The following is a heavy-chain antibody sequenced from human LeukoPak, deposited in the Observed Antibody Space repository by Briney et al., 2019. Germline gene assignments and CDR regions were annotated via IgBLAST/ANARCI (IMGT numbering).Heavy chain of an antibody. D-gene: IGHD3-10*01. CDR2: ITGSGSTI. CDR1: RFTFSSYE. J-gene: IGHJ4*02. V-gene: IGHV3-48*03. CDR3: ATLWASLDY. Sequence: GWSLRLSCAASRFTFSSYEMNWVRQAPGKGLELVSYITGSGSTIYYADSVKGRFTISRDNAKNSLYLQMSSLRVEDTAVYYCATLWASLDYWGQGTLFAVSS.